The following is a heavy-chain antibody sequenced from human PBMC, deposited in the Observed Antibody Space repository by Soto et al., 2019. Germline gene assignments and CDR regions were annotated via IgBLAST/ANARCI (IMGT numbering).Heavy chain of an antibody. CDR2: ISGDGVHT. CDR3: ARLGFVGEGDF. V-gene: IGHV3-74*01. CDR1: GFTFSRYW. D-gene: IGHD3-16*01. J-gene: IGHJ4*02. Sequence: EVQLAESGGGLIQPGGSLRLSCATSGFTFSRYWIHWDRQAPGEGLVWVSRISGDGVHTDYAESVKGRFTVSSDIAKSTGYLKMNHLRAEDTAIYYCARLGFVGEGDFWGQGILVTVSS.